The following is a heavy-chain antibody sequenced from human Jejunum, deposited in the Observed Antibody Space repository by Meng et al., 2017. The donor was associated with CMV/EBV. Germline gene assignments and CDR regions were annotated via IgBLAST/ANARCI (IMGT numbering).Heavy chain of an antibody. V-gene: IGHV3-7*01. CDR2: IKQDGSEK. CDR3: ARDEGVLGWFDP. Sequence: SGAASGFTVSNYWMSWVRQCQGKGLEWVENIKQDGSEKYDVDSVKGRFAISRDNAKNSLDLQMNSLRAEDTAVCYCARDEGVLGWFDPWGQGTLVTVSS. D-gene: IGHD3-10*01. CDR1: GFTVSNYW. J-gene: IGHJ5*02.